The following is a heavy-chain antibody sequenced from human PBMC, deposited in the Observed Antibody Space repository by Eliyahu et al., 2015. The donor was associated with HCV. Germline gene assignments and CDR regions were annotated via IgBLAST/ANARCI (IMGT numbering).Heavy chain of an antibody. D-gene: IGHD1-26*01. CDR1: GYIFTKYY. Sequence: QVQLVQSGPEVKEPGASVYVSCKASGYIFTKYYIHWVRQAPGQGLEWMGVINPRDGTTSYAQKVQGRVTVTRDTSTNTVHMDLSSLRSEDTAVYFCARGDGMELRRSLNWFDSWGQGTLVVVSS. CDR2: INPRDGTT. V-gene: IGHV1-46*01. CDR3: ARGDGMELRRSLNWFDS. J-gene: IGHJ5*01.